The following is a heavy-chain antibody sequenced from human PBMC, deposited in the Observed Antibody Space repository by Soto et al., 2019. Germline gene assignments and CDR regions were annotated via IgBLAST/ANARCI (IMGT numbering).Heavy chain of an antibody. J-gene: IGHJ4*02. CDR2: IIPVFGSG. D-gene: IGHD2-2*01. CDR3: ASSWLVPAAYFAY. V-gene: IGHV1-69*13. CDR1: RDTFSTHG. Sequence: SVKVSCKTSRDTFSTHGITWERQAPGQGLEWMGRIIPVFGSGNYAQRLQGRLTITADESSSTVYMELTSLRSDDTALYYCASSWLVPAAYFAYWGQGTLVTVSS.